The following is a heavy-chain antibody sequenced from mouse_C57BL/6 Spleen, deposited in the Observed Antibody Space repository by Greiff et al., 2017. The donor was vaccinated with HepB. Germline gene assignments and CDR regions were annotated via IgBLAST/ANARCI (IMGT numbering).Heavy chain of an antibody. CDR1: GYTFTSYW. CDR3: ARWGDYDDAMDY. V-gene: IGHV1-59*01. D-gene: IGHD2-4*01. Sequence: QVQLQQPGAELVRPGTSVKLSCKASGYTFTSYWMHWVKQRPGQGLEWIGVIDPSDSYTNYNQKFKGKATLTVDTSSSTAYMQLSSLTSEDSAVYYCARWGDYDDAMDYWGQGTSVTVSS. J-gene: IGHJ4*01. CDR2: IDPSDSYT.